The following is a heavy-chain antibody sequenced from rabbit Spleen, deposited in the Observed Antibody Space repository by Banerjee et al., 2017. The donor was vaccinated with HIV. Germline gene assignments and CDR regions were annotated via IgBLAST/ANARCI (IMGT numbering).Heavy chain of an antibody. Sequence: QLKESGGGLVQPGGSLKLSCKASGFDFSTYYMSWVRQAPGKGLEWIGYIDPIFGSTDSASWVNGRFTISSHNAQNTLYLQLNSLTAADTATYFCARDPAYASSSGYNIPNLWGQGTLVTVS. D-gene: IGHD1-1*01. CDR1: GFDFSTYY. CDR3: ARDPAYASSSGYNIPNL. J-gene: IGHJ4*01. CDR2: IDPIFGST. V-gene: IGHV1S7*01.